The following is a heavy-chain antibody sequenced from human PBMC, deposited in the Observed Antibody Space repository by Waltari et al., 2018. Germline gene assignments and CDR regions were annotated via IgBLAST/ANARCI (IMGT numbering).Heavy chain of an antibody. J-gene: IGHJ4*02. CDR1: VYPISGGDF. V-gene: IGHV4-38-2*01. Sequence: QLHLQASGPGLLKPSATLSLTCAVSVYPISGGDFWGWIRQPPEKGLEWIGSIYPGGDTYFNPSLKSRVTISVDKSKNQYSLNLRSMTAADTAVYYCARRGRLSSYFFDYWGQGTLVTVSS. D-gene: IGHD2-15*01. CDR2: IYPGGDT. CDR3: ARRGRLSSYFFDY.